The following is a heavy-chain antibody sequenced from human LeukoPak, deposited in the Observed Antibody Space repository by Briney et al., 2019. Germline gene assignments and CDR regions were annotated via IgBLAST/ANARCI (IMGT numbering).Heavy chain of an antibody. CDR2: ISSSSNTI. J-gene: IGHJ4*02. CDR1: GFTFSSYR. D-gene: IGHD1-26*01. Sequence: GGSLRLSCAASGFTFSSYRMNWVRQAPGKGLEWVSYISSSSNTIYYADSVKGRFTISGDNAKNSLYLQMHSLRAEDTAVYYCAKVQVAGATNGGLDYWGQGTLVTVSS. CDR3: AKVQVAGATNGGLDY. V-gene: IGHV3-48*01.